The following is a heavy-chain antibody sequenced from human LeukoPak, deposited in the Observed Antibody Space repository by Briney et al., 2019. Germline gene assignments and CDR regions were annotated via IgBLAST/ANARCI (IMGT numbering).Heavy chain of an antibody. D-gene: IGHD4-17*01. CDR3: AREGRYGDYEGY. Sequence: SETLSLTCTVSGGSVWSYYWSWIRQPAGKGLEWIGRIYSGGSTNHNASLKSRVTMSVDTSKNQFSLKLSSVTAADTAVYYCAREGRYGDYEGYWGQGTLVTVSS. V-gene: IGHV4-4*07. CDR2: IYSGGST. CDR1: GGSVWSYY. J-gene: IGHJ4*02.